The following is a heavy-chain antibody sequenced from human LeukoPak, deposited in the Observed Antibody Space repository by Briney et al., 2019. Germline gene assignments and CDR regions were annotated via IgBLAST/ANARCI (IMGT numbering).Heavy chain of an antibody. D-gene: IGHD2-21*01. Sequence: ASVTVSCKVSGYTLAELSMHWVRQAPGKGLEWMGGFDPEDGEPIYAQKFQGRVTMTEDTSTDTAYMELSSLRSEDTAVYYCAAYYCGGDCYFLDAFDIWGQGTMVTVSS. J-gene: IGHJ3*02. CDR2: FDPEDGEP. V-gene: IGHV1-24*01. CDR3: AAYYCGGDCYFLDAFDI. CDR1: GYTLAELS.